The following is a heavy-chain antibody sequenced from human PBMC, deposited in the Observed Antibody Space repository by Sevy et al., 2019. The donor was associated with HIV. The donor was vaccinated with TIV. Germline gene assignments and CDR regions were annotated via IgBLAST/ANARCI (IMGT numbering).Heavy chain of an antibody. Sequence: GGSLRLSCAASGFSISGYGMHWVRQAPGKGLEWVVVIWYDGTNREYADSVKGRFTISRDNSKNTLYLQMNSLRVEDTAVYYCAREDIRVAGIGYYFHSWGQGTLVTVSS. CDR2: IWYDGTNR. V-gene: IGHV3-33*01. D-gene: IGHD6-19*01. CDR3: AREDIRVAGIGYYFHS. CDR1: GFSISGYG. J-gene: IGHJ4*02.